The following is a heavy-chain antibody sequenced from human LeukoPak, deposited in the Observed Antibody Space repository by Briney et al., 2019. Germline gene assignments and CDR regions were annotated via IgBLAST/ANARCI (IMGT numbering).Heavy chain of an antibody. Sequence: PGGSLRLSCAASGFTFSNHWMSWVRRAPGKGLEWVANIKRDGSEKYYVDSVKGRFTISRDNAKNSLYLQMNSLRAEDTAVYYCARGGSMTTDYWGQGTLVTV. D-gene: IGHD4-11*01. CDR2: IKRDGSEK. J-gene: IGHJ4*02. CDR1: GFTFSNHW. CDR3: ARGGSMTTDY. V-gene: IGHV3-7*05.